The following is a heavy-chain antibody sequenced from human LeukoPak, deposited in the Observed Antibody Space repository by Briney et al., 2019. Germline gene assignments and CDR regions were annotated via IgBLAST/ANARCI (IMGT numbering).Heavy chain of an antibody. CDR3: ARGRFGGTSFDY. V-gene: IGHV4-4*07. J-gene: IGHJ4*02. CDR1: GGSISSYY. Sequence: SETLSLTCTVSGGSISSYYGSWIRQPAGKGLEWIGRIYTSGSTNYNPSLKSRVTMSVDTSKNQFSLTLSSVTAADTAVYYCARGRFGGTSFDYWGQGTLVTVSS. CDR2: IYTSGST. D-gene: IGHD3-10*01.